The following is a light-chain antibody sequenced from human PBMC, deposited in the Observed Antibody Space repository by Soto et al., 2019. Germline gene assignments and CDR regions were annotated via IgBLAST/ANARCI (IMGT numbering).Light chain of an antibody. CDR2: DAS. V-gene: IGKV1-33*01. J-gene: IGKJ3*01. CDR1: QDISNY. CDR3: QQYDNLPLT. Sequence: DIQMTQSPSSLSASVGDRVTITCQASQDISNYLNWYQQKPGKAPKLLIYDASNLETGVPSRFSGSGSGTYFTFTISSLQAEDIATYYCQQYDNLPLTFGPGTKVDIK.